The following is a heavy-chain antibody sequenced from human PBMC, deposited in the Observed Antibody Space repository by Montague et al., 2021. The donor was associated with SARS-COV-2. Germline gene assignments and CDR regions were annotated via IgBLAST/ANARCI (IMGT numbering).Heavy chain of an antibody. CDR2: INHSGST. CDR1: GGSFSGYY. V-gene: IGHV4-34*01. Sequence: SETLSLTCAVYGGSFSGYYWSWIRQPPGKGLEWIGEINHSGSTYYNPSLKSRVTISVDTSKNQFSLKLTSVVAADTAMYYCATMPARGYYGGGTSYFPLDYWGQGTLVTVSS. J-gene: IGHJ4*02. CDR3: ATMPARGYYGGGTSYFPLDY. D-gene: IGHD2-15*01.